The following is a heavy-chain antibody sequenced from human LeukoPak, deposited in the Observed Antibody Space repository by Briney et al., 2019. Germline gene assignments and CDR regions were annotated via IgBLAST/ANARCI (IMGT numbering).Heavy chain of an antibody. Sequence: GGSLRLSCAASGFTFSSYSMNWVRQAPGKGLEWVSSISSSSSYIYYADSVKGRFTISRDNAKNSLYLQMNSLRAEDTAVYYCAREGGSPPGSSYYYMDVWGKGTTVTVSS. V-gene: IGHV3-21*01. CDR2: ISSSSSYI. J-gene: IGHJ6*03. CDR3: AREGGSPPGSSYYYMDV. CDR1: GFTFSSYS.